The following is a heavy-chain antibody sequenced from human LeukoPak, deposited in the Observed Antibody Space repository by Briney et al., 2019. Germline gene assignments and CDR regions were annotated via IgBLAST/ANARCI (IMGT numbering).Heavy chain of an antibody. CDR3: ARGRGYSYGYFDY. Sequence: SETLSLTCAVYGGSFSGYYWSWIRQPPGKGLEWIGEINHSGSTNYNPSLKSRVTISVDTSKNQFSLKLSSVTAADTAVYYCARGRGYSYGYFDYWGQGTLVTGSS. CDR2: INHSGST. D-gene: IGHD5-18*01. J-gene: IGHJ4*02. CDR1: GGSFSGYY. V-gene: IGHV4-34*01.